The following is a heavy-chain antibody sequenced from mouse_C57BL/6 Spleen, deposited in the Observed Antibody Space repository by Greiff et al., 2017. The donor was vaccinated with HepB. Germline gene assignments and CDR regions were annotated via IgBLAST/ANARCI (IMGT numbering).Heavy chain of an antibody. Sequence: EVQLQQSGPELVKPGASVKISCKASGYTFTDYYMNWVKQSHGKSLEWIGDINPNNGGTSYNQKFKGKATLTVDKSSSTAYMQLSSLTSEDSAVYFCARDTTVVANRGYFDVWGTGTTVTVSS. V-gene: IGHV1-26*01. J-gene: IGHJ1*03. D-gene: IGHD1-1*01. CDR3: ARDTTVVANRGYFDV. CDR2: INPNNGGT. CDR1: GYTFTDYY.